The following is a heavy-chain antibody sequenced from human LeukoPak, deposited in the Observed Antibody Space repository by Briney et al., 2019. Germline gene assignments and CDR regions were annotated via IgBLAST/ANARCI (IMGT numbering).Heavy chain of an antibody. Sequence: PGGSLRLSCAASGFTFSSYSMNWVRQAPGKGLEWVSSISSSSYIYYAASVKGRFTISRDNAKNIVYLQMNSLRAEDTALYFCSRERVGSDYYGLDVWGQGTTVSVSS. CDR1: GFTFSSYS. D-gene: IGHD6-25*01. CDR2: ISSSSYI. V-gene: IGHV3-21*06. CDR3: SRERVGSDYYGLDV. J-gene: IGHJ6*02.